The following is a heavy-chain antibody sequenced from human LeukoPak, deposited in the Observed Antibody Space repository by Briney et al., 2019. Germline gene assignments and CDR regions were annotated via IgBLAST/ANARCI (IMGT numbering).Heavy chain of an antibody. CDR1: GYSFTSYW. CDR2: IYPGDSDT. V-gene: IGHV5-51*01. D-gene: IGHD5-12*01. Sequence: GESLKISCKGSGYSFTSYWIGWVRQMPGKGLEWMGIIYPGDSDTRYSPSFQGQVTISADKSISTAYLQWSSLKASDTAVYYCARSRTDIVATISFDYWGQGTLVTVSS. CDR3: ARSRTDIVATISFDY. J-gene: IGHJ4*02.